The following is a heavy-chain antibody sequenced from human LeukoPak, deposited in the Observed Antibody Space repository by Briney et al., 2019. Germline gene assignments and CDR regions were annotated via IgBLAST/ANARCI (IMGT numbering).Heavy chain of an antibody. CDR1: GFTFSNAW. V-gene: IGHV3-15*01. CDR2: IKSKTDGGTT. Sequence: GGSLRLSCAASGFTFSNAWMSWVRQAPGKGLEWVGRIKSKTDGGTTDYAAPVKGRFTISRDDSKNTLYLQMNSLKTEDTAVYYCTTDRGSGGSCYCYWGQGTLVTVSS. CDR3: TTDRGSGGSCYCY. D-gene: IGHD2-15*01. J-gene: IGHJ4*02.